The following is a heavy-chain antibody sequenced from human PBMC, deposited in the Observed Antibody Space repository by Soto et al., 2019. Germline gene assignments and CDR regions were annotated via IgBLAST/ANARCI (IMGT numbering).Heavy chain of an antibody. D-gene: IGHD3-22*01. CDR3: ARDYYKYYDSSGYYRSPAY. CDR1: GFTFCSYA. Sequence: GGSLRLSCAACGFTFCSYAMHGVRQAPGKGLEWVALISYDGSDKDYADSVKGRFTISRDNSRNTLFLQMNSLRAEDTAVYYCARDYYKYYDSSGYYRSPAYWGQGTLVTVSS. J-gene: IGHJ4*02. V-gene: IGHV3-30-3*01. CDR2: ISYDGSDK.